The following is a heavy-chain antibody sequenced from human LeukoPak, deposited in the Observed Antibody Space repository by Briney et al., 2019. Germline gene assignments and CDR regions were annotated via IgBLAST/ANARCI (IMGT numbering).Heavy chain of an antibody. D-gene: IGHD6-13*01. CDR2: ITPNSGGT. CDR3: ARDYSSSWYPPPVY. CDR1: GYTFIDYY. V-gene: IGHV1-2*02. J-gene: IGHJ4*02. Sequence: GASVKVSCKASGYTFIDYYIHWVRQAPGQGLEYMGWITPNSGGTNYAQKFQGRVTMTRDTSINTAYMELSRLRSDDTAVYYCARDYSSSWYPPPVYWGQGTLVTVSS.